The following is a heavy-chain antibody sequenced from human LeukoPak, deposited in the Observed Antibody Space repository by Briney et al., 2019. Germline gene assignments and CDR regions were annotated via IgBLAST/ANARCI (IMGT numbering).Heavy chain of an antibody. D-gene: IGHD6-19*01. J-gene: IGHJ3*02. Sequence: ASVKVSCKASGYTLTTRALHWGRQAPGHSLEWMGWIHPGTGQTRYSEGLRGRVTITRDKSANIGYMELTSLTFEDTAIYYCAKGSGPLVWKPFDIWGQGTLLTVSS. CDR3: AKGSGPLVWKPFDI. CDR1: GYTLTTRA. V-gene: IGHV1-3*01. CDR2: IHPGTGQT.